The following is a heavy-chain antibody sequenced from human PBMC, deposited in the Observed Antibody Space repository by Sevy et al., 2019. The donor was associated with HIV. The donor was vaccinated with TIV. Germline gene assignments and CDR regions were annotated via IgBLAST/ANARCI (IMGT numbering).Heavy chain of an antibody. V-gene: IGHV3-30*04. Sequence: GGSLRLSCAASGFTFSSYAMHWVRQAPGKGLEWVAVISCDGNNKCHSDSVKDRFTISRDNSKNTLYLQMNSLRAEDTAVYYCARDGSSGGLFLKDYYYFGMDVWGQGTTVTV. CDR1: GFTFSSYA. D-gene: IGHD3-16*01. J-gene: IGHJ6*02. CDR2: ISCDGNNK. CDR3: ARDGSSGGLFLKDYYYFGMDV.